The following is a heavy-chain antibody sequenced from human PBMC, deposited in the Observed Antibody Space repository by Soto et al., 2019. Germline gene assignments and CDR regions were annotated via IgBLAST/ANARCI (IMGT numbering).Heavy chain of an antibody. J-gene: IGHJ4*02. CDR2: IDPSRGAT. CDR3: ATFPRGY. CDR1: GYPFISYY. V-gene: IGHV1-46*01. Sequence: QVQLMQPGAEVKRPGASVKISCKPSGYPFISYYIHWVRQAPGQGLEWVGLIDPSRGATSYAERFQGRLSITSDTSTATVYMNVWSLTSDDTAIYYCATFPRGYWGQGTLVSVSS.